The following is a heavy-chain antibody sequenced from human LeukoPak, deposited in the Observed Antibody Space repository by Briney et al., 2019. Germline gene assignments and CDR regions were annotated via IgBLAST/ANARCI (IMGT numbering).Heavy chain of an antibody. CDR1: GGSISSYY. CDR2: IYYSGST. D-gene: IGHD3-3*01. CDR3: ARGSGYPYYFDY. Sequence: SETLSLTCTVSGGSISSYYWSWIRQPPGKGLEWIGYIYYSGSTNYNPSLKSRVTISVDTSKNQFSLKLSSVTAADTAVYYCARGSGYPYYFDYWGQGALVTVSS. V-gene: IGHV4-59*01. J-gene: IGHJ4*02.